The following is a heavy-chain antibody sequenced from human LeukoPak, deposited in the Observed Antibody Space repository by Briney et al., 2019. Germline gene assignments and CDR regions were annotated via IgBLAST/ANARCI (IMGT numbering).Heavy chain of an antibody. D-gene: IGHD6-19*01. CDR2: ISSSSSYI. CDR1: GFTFSSYS. V-gene: IGHV3-21*01. Sequence: PGGSLRLSCAASGFTFSSYSMNWVRQAPGKGLEWVSSISSSSSYIYYADSVKGRFTISRDNAKNSLYLQMNSLRAEDTAVYYCARGSVAGLAFDIWGQGTMVTVSS. CDR3: ARGSVAGLAFDI. J-gene: IGHJ3*02.